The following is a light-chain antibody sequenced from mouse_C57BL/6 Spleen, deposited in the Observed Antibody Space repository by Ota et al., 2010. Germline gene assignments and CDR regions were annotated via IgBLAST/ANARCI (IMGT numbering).Light chain of an antibody. CDR1: SSVSS. Sequence: NVLTQSPAIMSASPGEKVTMTCRASSSVSSSYLHWYQQKPGSSPRLLIYDTSNLASGVPVRFSGSGSGTSYSLTIRRMEAEDATTYYYQQWNSYPPMWTFGGGTKLEI. CDR3: QQWNSYPPMWT. CDR2: DTS. V-gene: IGKV4-55*01. J-gene: IGKJ1*01.